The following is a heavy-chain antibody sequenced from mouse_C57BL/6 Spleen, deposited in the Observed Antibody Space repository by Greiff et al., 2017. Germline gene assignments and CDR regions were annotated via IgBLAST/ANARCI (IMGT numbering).Heavy chain of an antibody. Sequence: EVKVVESGAELVKPGASVKLSCTASGFNIKDYYMHWVKQRTEQGLEWIGRFDPEDGETKYAPKFQGKDTITADTSSNTAYLQLSSLTSEDTAVYYCTKSVRGYFGYWGQGTTLTVPS. J-gene: IGHJ2*01. CDR3: TKSVRGYFGY. CDR1: GFNIKDYY. V-gene: IGHV14-2*01. D-gene: IGHD2-14*01. CDR2: FDPEDGET.